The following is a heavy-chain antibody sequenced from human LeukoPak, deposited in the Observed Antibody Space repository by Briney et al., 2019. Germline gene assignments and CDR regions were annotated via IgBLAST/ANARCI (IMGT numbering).Heavy chain of an antibody. J-gene: IGHJ4*02. CDR1: GGSMRSYY. V-gene: IGHV4-59*01. CDR2: IYYSGST. CDR3: AREGPAYGDYFDY. Sequence: PSETLSLTCTVSGGSMRSYYGRGIRQPPGKGVEWIAYIYYSGSTNSHPSLQSRVTISVDTSKTQFSLKLSSVPAADTAVYYCAREGPAYGDYFDYWGQGTLVTVSS. D-gene: IGHD4-17*01.